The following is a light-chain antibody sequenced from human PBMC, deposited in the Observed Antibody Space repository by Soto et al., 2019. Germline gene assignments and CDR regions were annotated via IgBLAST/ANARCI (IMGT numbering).Light chain of an antibody. CDR1: QSISSW. CDR3: QQYNSYSGT. CDR2: KAS. V-gene: IGKV1-5*03. J-gene: IGKJ1*01. Sequence: DIQMTQSPSTLSASVGDRDTITCRASQSISSWLAWYQQKPGKAPKLLIYKASSLESGVPSRFSGSRSGTKFTLTFIILQPDDFATYYCQQYNSYSGTFGQGTKVDIK.